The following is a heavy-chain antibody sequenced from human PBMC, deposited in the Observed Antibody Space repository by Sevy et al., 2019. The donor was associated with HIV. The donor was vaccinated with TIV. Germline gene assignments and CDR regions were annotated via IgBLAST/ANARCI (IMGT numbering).Heavy chain of an antibody. CDR1: GFTFSSYW. CDR2: IKQDGSEK. Sequence: GGSLRLSCAASGFTFSSYWMSWVRQAPGKGLEWVANIKQDGSEKYYVDSVKGRFTISRDNAKNSLYLQMNSLRAEDTAVHYCARESRNYYDSSGYYIPGPVFHYWGQGTLVTVSS. J-gene: IGHJ4*02. D-gene: IGHD3-22*01. CDR3: ARESRNYYDSSGYYIPGPVFHY. V-gene: IGHV3-7*01.